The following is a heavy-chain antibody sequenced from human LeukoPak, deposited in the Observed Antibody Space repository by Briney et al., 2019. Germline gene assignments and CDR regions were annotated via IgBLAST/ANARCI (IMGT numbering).Heavy chain of an antibody. CDR1: GGSISSYY. J-gene: IGHJ3*02. CDR3: AREPASRRGAFDI. D-gene: IGHD3-10*01. V-gene: IGHV4-34*01. CDR2: IDHRGRT. Sequence: ASETLSLTCTVSGGSISSYYWSWIRQPPGKGLEWIGEIDHRGRTNYNPSLKSRVTISVDTSKNQFSLKLSSVTAADTAVYYCAREPASRRGAFDIWGQGTMVTVSS.